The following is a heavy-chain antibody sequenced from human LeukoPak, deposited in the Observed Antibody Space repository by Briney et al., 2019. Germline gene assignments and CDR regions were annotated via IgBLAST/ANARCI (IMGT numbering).Heavy chain of an antibody. CDR1: GFTFRTYA. CDR3: AKISSSAEPNFDY. D-gene: IGHD1-14*01. CDR2: IWPDGSKK. J-gene: IGHJ4*02. Sequence: AGSLRLSCAASGFTFRTYAMHWVRQAPGKGLEWVAFIWPDGSKKFYADSVKGRFTISRDNSNHTLYLQMNSLRPEDTALYFCAKISSSAEPNFDYWGQGILLTVSS. V-gene: IGHV3-30*02.